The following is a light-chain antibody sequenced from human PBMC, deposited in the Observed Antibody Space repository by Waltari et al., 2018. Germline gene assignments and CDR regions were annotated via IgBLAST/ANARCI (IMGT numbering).Light chain of an antibody. CDR2: RDN. CDR1: NPNTGKNT. CDR3: ATWDDRQSGVV. V-gene: IGLV1-44*01. J-gene: IGLJ2*01. Sequence: QTLLTQPHSASGPPGQRVTVPCSGHNPNTGKNTVTWYQQHPGTAPKLLIYRDNQRPSGVPDRFSGSRSGTSASLAISGLRPDDEASYYCATWDDRQSGVVFGGGTTLTVL.